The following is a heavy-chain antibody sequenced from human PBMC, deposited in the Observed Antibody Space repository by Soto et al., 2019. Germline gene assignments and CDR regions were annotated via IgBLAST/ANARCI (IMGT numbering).Heavy chain of an antibody. V-gene: IGHV5-51*01. D-gene: IGHD3-10*01. CDR1: GYSFTNHW. CDR2: IYPGDSDT. J-gene: IGHJ4*02. CDR3: AHSQVWDSGTHAPDY. Sequence: GESLKISCKGSGYSFTNHWIGWVRQMPGKGLEWMGIIYPGDSDTRYSPSFQGQVTISADKSISTAYLRWSSLRASDTAIYYCAHSQVWDSGTHAPDYWGQGTLVTVSS.